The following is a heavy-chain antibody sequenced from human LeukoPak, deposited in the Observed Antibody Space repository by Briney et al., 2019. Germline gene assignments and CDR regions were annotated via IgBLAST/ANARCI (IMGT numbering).Heavy chain of an antibody. V-gene: IGHV1-2*02. J-gene: IGHJ6*03. Sequence: ASVKVSCKASGYTFTGYYMHWVRQAPGQGLEWMGWINPNSGGTNYAQKFQGRVTMTRDTSISTAYVELSRLRSDDTAVYYCARKYPCGDYYYYMDVWGKGTTVTISS. CDR2: INPNSGGT. D-gene: IGHD2-21*01. CDR3: ARKYPCGDYYYYMDV. CDR1: GYTFTGYY.